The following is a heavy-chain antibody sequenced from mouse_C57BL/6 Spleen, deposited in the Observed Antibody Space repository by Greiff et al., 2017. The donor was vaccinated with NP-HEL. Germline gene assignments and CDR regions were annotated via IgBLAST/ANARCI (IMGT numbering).Heavy chain of an antibody. CDR1: GYTFTSYW. CDR3: ARGGDWDPSWFAY. J-gene: IGHJ3*01. V-gene: IGHV1-61*01. D-gene: IGHD4-1*01. Sequence: QVQLQQPGAELVRPGSSVKLSCKASGYTFTSYWMDWVKQRPGQGLEWIGNIYPSDSETHYNQKFKDKATLTVDKSSSTAYMQLSSLTSEDSAVYYGARGGDWDPSWFAYWGQGTLVTVSA. CDR2: IYPSDSET.